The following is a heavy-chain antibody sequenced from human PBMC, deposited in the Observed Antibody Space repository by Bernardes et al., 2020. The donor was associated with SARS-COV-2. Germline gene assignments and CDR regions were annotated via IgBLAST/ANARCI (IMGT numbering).Heavy chain of an antibody. CDR3: ARTFYYDRGGDSLFDF. V-gene: IGHV1-2*02. J-gene: IGHJ4*02. CDR1: GYTFSDYY. CDR2: IRPKSGVT. Sequence: ASVKVSCTASGYTFSDYYTHWLRQAPGQGLEWIGWIRPKSGVTNHAQKFQGRVTMTRDTSISTDYMELSRLRSDDTAVYYCARTFYYDRGGDSLFDFWGQGTPVTVSS. D-gene: IGHD2-21*01.